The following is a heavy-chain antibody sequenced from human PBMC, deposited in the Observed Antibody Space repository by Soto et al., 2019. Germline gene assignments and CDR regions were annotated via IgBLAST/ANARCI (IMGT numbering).Heavy chain of an antibody. CDR3: ARCFGVVMEPNQYYYYYGMDV. CDR1: GGSISSYY. CDR2: IYYSGST. Sequence: SETLSLTRTVSGGSISSYYWSWIRQPPGKGLEWIGYIYYSGSTNYNPSLKSRVTISVDTSKNQFSLKLSSVTAADTAVYYCARCFGVVMEPNQYYYYYGMDVWGQGTTVTVSS. D-gene: IGHD3-3*01. V-gene: IGHV4-59*01. J-gene: IGHJ6*02.